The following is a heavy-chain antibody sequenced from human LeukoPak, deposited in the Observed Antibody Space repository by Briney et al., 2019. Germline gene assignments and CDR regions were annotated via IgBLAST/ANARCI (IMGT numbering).Heavy chain of an antibody. Sequence: GGSLRLACVASGFTISSDAMTWVRQAPGQGLEWVSASYGSDTDYTDSVRRRFTISRDDSKNTLYLQMNGLRVEDTAVYYCSKRRRRETGPFESWGQGTLVTVSP. V-gene: IGHV3-23*01. D-gene: IGHD5-24*01. J-gene: IGHJ4*02. CDR3: SKRRRRETGPFES. CDR2: SYGSDT. CDR1: GFTISSDA.